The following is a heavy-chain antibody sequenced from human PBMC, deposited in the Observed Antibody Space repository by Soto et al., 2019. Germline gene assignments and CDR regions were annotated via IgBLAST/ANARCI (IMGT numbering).Heavy chain of an antibody. D-gene: IGHD4-17*01. CDR1: GFTFSDHF. CDR3: TRDLLRGRGMDL. J-gene: IGHJ6*02. Sequence: EVQLMESGGGLVQPGGSLRLSCVVSGFTFSDHFMDWVRQAPGKGLEWIGRSRNKAKSYSTEYAASVNGRFTLSRDDSQNSLYLQMNSLRTEDTAIYYCTRDLLRGRGMDLWCQGTTVTVSS. V-gene: IGHV3-72*01. CDR2: SRNKAKSYST.